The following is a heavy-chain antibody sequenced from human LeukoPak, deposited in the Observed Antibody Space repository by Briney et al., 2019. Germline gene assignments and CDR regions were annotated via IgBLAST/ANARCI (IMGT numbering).Heavy chain of an antibody. J-gene: IGHJ4*02. CDR3: AKVVAGRYQDC. V-gene: IGHV3-11*05. Sequence: GGSLRLSCAASGFTFSDYYMSWIRQAPGKGLEWVSYISRSSTYTNYAESVKGRFSISRDNAKNSLYLQMNSLRAEDTAVYYCAKVVAGRYQDCWGQGTLVSVSS. D-gene: IGHD6-19*01. CDR2: ISRSSTYT. CDR1: GFTFSDYY.